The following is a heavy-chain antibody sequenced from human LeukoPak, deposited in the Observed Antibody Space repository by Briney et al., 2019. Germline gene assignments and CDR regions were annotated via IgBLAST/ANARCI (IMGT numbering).Heavy chain of an antibody. V-gene: IGHV1-69*05. CDR1: GGTFSSYA. J-gene: IGHJ5*02. Sequence: GASVKVSCKASGGTFSSYAISWVRQAPGQGLEWMGGIIPIFGTANYAQKFQGRVTITTDESTSTAYMELSSLRSEDTAVYYRARVNDFWSGYQGKADWFDPWGQGTLVTVSS. D-gene: IGHD3-3*01. CDR3: ARVNDFWSGYQGKADWFDP. CDR2: IIPIFGTA.